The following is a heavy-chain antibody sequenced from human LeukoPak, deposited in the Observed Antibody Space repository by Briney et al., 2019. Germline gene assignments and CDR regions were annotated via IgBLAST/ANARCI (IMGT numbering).Heavy chain of an antibody. D-gene: IGHD5-12*01. CDR2: IWYDGSNK. V-gene: IGHV3-33*08. CDR3: ARGTPTALANFDY. Sequence: GGSLRLSCAASGFTFSSYGMHWVRQAPGKGLEWVAVIWYDGSNKYYADSVEGRFTISRDNSKNTLYLQMNSLRAEDTAVYYCARGTPTALANFDYWGQGTLVTVSS. CDR1: GFTFSSYG. J-gene: IGHJ4*02.